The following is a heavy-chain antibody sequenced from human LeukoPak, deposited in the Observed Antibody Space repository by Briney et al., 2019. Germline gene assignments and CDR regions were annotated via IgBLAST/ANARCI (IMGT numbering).Heavy chain of an antibody. CDR2: IWYDGSNK. J-gene: IGHJ5*02. CDR3: ARRYCSGGSCYSFRGDWFGP. Sequence: GGSLRLSCAASGFTFSSYGMHWVRQAPGKGLEWVAVIWYDGSNKYYADSVKGRFTISRDNSKNTLYLQMNSLRAEDTAVYYCARRYCSGGSCYSFRGDWFGPWGQGTLVTVSS. V-gene: IGHV3-33*08. D-gene: IGHD2-15*01. CDR1: GFTFSSYG.